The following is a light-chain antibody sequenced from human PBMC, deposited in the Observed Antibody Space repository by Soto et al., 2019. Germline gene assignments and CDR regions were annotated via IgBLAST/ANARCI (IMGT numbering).Light chain of an antibody. J-gene: IGKJ4*01. CDR1: QSVSSN. CDR3: QQHNNWPLT. CDR2: GAS. V-gene: IGKV3-15*01. Sequence: EIVMTQSPGTLSWSPGERATLSCRASQSVSSNLAWYQQKPGQAPRLLIYGASTRATGIPGRFSGSGSGTEFTLTISSLQSEDFAVYYCQQHNNWPLTFGGGTKVDI.